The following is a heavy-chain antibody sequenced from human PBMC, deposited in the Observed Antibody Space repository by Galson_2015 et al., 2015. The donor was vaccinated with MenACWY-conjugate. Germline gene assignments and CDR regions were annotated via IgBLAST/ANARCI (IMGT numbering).Heavy chain of an antibody. CDR3: ARAEPGNLVVVVPYWFDP. V-gene: IGHV3-21*01. D-gene: IGHD2-15*01. Sequence: SLRLSCAASGFTFSSYSMNWVRQAPGKGLEWVSSISSSSSYIYYADSVKGRFTISRDNAKNSLYLQMNSLRAEDTAVYYCARAEPGNLVVVVPYWFDPWGQGTLVTVSS. CDR2: ISSSSSYI. J-gene: IGHJ5*02. CDR1: GFTFSSYS.